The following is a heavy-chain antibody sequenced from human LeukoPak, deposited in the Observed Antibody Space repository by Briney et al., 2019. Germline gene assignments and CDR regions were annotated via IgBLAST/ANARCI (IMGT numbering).Heavy chain of an antibody. V-gene: IGHV4-59*01. CDR2: FYYSGST. J-gene: IGHJ4*02. D-gene: IGHD3-22*01. CDR3: ARVIFAHYYDSSGYLDY. Sequence: SETLSLTCTVSGGSISGFYWSWVRQPPGKGLEWIGYFYYSGSTNYNPSLKSRVTISVDTSKNQFSLKLSSVTAADTAVYYCARVIFAHYYDSSGYLDYWGQGTLVTVSS. CDR1: GGSISGFY.